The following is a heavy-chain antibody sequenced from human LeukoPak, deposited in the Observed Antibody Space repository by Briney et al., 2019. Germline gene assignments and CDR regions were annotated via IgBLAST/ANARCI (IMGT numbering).Heavy chain of an antibody. V-gene: IGHV1-18*01. CDR2: ISAYNGNT. CDR1: GYTFTSYG. CDR3: ARSYYYDSSGYSDY. D-gene: IGHD3-22*01. J-gene: IGHJ4*02. Sequence: ASVKVSCKASGYTFTSYGISWVRQAPGQGLEWMGWISAYNGNTNYAQKLQGRVTMTTDTSTSTAYMELRSLRSDDTAVYYCARSYYYDSSGYSDYWGQGTLVTVSS.